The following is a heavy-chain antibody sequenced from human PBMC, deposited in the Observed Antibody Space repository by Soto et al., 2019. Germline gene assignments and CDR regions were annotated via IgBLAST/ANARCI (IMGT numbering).Heavy chain of an antibody. CDR3: AKDQFANYEITFYTLDAFDL. V-gene: IGHV3-23*01. CDR2: IGGSGGRS. D-gene: IGHD2-2*02. J-gene: IGHJ3*01. CDR1: GFTFSNFV. Sequence: EGQLLESGGGLVQPGGSLRLSCAASGFTFSNFVMSWVRQAPGGGLEWVAATIGGSGGRSYYADSVRGRFTISRDDSKNTLYLQMNSLRVEDTAVYYCAKDQFANYEITFYTLDAFDLWGQGTEVTVSA.